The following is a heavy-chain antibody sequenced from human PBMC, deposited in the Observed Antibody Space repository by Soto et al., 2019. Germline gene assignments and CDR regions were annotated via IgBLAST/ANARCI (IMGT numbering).Heavy chain of an antibody. Sequence: EVPLLESGGGLVQPGGSLRLSCAASGFTFSSYAMSWVRQAPGKGLEWVSAISGSGGSTYYADSVKGRFTISRDNSKNTLYLQMNSLRAEDTAVYYCAKAPVLWFGELSPSGYYYMDVWGKGTTVTVSS. CDR3: AKAPVLWFGELSPSGYYYMDV. D-gene: IGHD3-10*01. V-gene: IGHV3-23*01. CDR2: ISGSGGST. CDR1: GFTFSSYA. J-gene: IGHJ6*03.